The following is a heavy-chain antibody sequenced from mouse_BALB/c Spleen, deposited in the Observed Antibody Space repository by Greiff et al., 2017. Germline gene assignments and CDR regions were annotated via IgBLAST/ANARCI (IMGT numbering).Heavy chain of an antibody. CDR1: GYTFTNYW. V-gene: IGHV1-63*02. CDR3: ARGGMITSGDPWFAY. CDR2: IYPGGGYT. D-gene: IGHD2-4*01. J-gene: IGHJ3*01. Sequence: QVQLKQSGAELVRPGTSVKISCKASGYTFTNYWLGWVKQRPGHGLEWIGDIYPGGGYTNYNEKFKGKATLTADTSSSTAYMQLSSLTSEDSAVYFCARGGMITSGDPWFAYWGQGTLVTVSA.